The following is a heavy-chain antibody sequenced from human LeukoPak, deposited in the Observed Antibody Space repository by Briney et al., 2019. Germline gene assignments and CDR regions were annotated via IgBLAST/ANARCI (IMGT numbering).Heavy chain of an antibody. CDR2: IYHSGST. Sequence: SETLSLTCTVSGGSISSGGYYWSWIRQPPGKGLEWIGYIYHSGSTYYNPSLKSRVTISVDRSKNQFSLKLSSVTAADTAVYYCARELNFNHYWGQGALVTVSS. D-gene: IGHD1-7*01. J-gene: IGHJ4*02. CDR1: GGSISSGGYY. CDR3: ARELNFNHY. V-gene: IGHV4-30-2*01.